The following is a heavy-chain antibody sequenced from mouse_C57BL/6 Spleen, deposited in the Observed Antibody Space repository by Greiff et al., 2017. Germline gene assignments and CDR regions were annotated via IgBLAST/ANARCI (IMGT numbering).Heavy chain of an antibody. Sequence: QVQLQQSGAELVRPGTSVKVSCKASGYAFTNYLIEWVKQRPGQGLEWIGVINPGSGGTNYNEKFKGKATLTADKSSSTAYMQLSSLTSEDSAVYFCARSGYGNVWYCDVWGTGTTVTVSS. J-gene: IGHJ1*03. D-gene: IGHD2-1*01. CDR3: ARSGYGNVWYCDV. CDR2: INPGSGGT. V-gene: IGHV1-54*01. CDR1: GYAFTNYL.